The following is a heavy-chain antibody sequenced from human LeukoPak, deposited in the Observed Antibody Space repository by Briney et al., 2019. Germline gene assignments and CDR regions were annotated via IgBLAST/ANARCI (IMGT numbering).Heavy chain of an antibody. J-gene: IGHJ6*03. Sequence: GGSLRLSCAASGFTFSTYWMNWVRQPPGKGLVWVSRINSDGMSTTYTDSVMGLFTISRDNATNTLFLQISRLRAEDTAVYYCARSTSHYYYYYMDVWGKGTTVTISS. CDR3: ARSTSHYYYYYMDV. CDR2: INSDGMST. CDR1: GFTFSTYW. V-gene: IGHV3-74*01.